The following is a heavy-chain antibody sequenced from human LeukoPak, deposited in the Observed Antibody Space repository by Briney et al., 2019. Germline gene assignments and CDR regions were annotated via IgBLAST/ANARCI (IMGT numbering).Heavy chain of an antibody. Sequence: ASVKVSCKASGYTFTGYYMHWVRQAPGQGLEWMGWINPNSGGTNYAQKFQGRVTMTRDTSISTAYMELSRLRSDDTAVYYCARDPRYSYAYYYGMDVWGQGTTVTVSS. J-gene: IGHJ6*02. V-gene: IGHV1-2*02. CDR2: INPNSGGT. CDR1: GYTFTGYY. D-gene: IGHD5-18*01. CDR3: ARDPRYSYAYYYGMDV.